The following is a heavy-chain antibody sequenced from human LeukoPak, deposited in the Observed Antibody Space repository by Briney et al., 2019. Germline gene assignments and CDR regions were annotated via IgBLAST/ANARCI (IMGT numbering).Heavy chain of an antibody. CDR3: ARGGGFLARDY. CDR1: GGSISSYY. CDR2: IYYSGST. J-gene: IGHJ4*02. Sequence: SETLSLTCTVSGGSISSYYWSWIRQPPGKGLEWIGYIYYSGSTNYNPSLKSRVTISVDTSKNQFSLKLSSVTAADTAVYYCARGGGFLARDYWGQGTLVTVSS. V-gene: IGHV4-59*12. D-gene: IGHD3-16*01.